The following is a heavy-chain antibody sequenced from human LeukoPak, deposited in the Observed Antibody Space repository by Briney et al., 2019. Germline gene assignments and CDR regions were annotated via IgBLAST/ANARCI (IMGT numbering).Heavy chain of an antibody. CDR1: GYTFSNYF. D-gene: IGHD3-22*01. CDR2: INPSAGST. Sequence: ASVKLSCKASGYTFSNYFLYWVRRAPGQGLEWMGIINPSAGSTNYAQKFQGRVTMTRDKSKSTVYMQLSSLRSEDTAVYFCARAYYYDSSGYYPGGDYWGQGTLVTVSS. CDR3: ARAYYYDSSGYYPGGDY. V-gene: IGHV1-46*01. J-gene: IGHJ4*02.